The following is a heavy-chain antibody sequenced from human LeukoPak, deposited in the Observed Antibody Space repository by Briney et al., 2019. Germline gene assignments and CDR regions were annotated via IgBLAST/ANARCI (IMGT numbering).Heavy chain of an antibody. D-gene: IGHD3-22*01. CDR2: INTSGSST. CDR3: ARMGERSGYYKNFDY. V-gene: IGHV1-46*01. Sequence: ASVKVCCKASGGTFSSYAISWVRQAPGQGLEWMGIINTSGSSTSYAQKFQGRFTMTRDTSTSTVYMGLSSLRSEDTAVYYCARMGERSGYYKNFDYWGQGTLVTVSS. J-gene: IGHJ4*02. CDR1: GGTFSSYA.